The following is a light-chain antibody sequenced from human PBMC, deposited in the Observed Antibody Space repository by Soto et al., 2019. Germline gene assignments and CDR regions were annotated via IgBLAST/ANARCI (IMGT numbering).Light chain of an antibody. CDR2: GAS. CDR3: QQFVGSPLS. V-gene: IGKV3-20*01. Sequence: EIVLTQSPGTLSLSPGERATLSCRASQSVSSSYLAWYQQKPGQAPRLLIFGASRRATGISDRFSGSGSWTDFILTISRLEPEDFAVYFCQQFVGSPLSFGGGTKVEIK. J-gene: IGKJ4*01. CDR1: QSVSSSY.